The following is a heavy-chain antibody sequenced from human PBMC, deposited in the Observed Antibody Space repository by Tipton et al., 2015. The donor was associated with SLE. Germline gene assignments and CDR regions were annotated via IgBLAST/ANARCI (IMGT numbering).Heavy chain of an antibody. CDR3: GLRTYALGWFDP. V-gene: IGHV4-34*08. J-gene: IGHJ5*02. CDR1: GFTVSSNY. CDR2: INHSGST. D-gene: IGHD1-14*01. Sequence: LRLSCAASGFTVSSNYMSWVRQAPGKGLEWIGEINHSGSTNYNPSLKSRVTISLDTSKNQFSLKLSSVTAADTAVYYCGLRTYALGWFDPWGQGNLVTVSS.